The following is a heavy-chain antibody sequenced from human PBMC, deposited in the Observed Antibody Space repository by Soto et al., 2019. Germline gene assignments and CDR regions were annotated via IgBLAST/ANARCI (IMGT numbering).Heavy chain of an antibody. J-gene: IGHJ2*01. Sequence: EVQLLESGGGLVQPGGSLRLSCAASGFTFSSYAMSWVRQAPGKGLEWVSAISGSGGSTYYADSVKGRCTTPRDNSKNTLYLQMNSLRAEDTAVYYCAIWVTTLYWYGDLWGRGTLVTVSS. D-gene: IGHD2-21*02. CDR2: ISGSGGST. V-gene: IGHV3-23*01. CDR3: AIWVTTLYWYGDL. CDR1: GFTFSSYA.